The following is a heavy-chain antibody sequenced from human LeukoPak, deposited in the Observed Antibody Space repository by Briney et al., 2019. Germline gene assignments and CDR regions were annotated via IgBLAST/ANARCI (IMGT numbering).Heavy chain of an antibody. CDR1: GFTFDDYA. D-gene: IGHD3-22*01. CDR2: ISWNSGSI. J-gene: IGHJ4*02. V-gene: IGHV3-9*01. CDR3: AKEWGAYYDSSGYGVDY. Sequence: PGRSLRLSCAASGFTFDDYAMHWVRQAPGKGLEWVSGISWNSGSIGYADSVKGRFTISRDNAKNSLYLQMNSLRAEDTALYYCAKEWGAYYDSSGYGVDYWGQGTLVTVSS.